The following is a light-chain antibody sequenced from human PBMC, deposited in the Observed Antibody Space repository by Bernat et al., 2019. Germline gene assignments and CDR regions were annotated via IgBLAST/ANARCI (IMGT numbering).Light chain of an antibody. CDR3: QQLDNFPLT. J-gene: IGKJ5*01. Sequence: DIQLTQSPSFLSASVGDRVTITCRASQVIGTYLAWYHQKPGKAHHLLIYGASTLQSGVPSRFSGSGYGTQFTLTISSLQPEDSATYYCQQLDNFPLTFGQGTRLEIK. V-gene: IGKV1-9*01. CDR2: GAS. CDR1: QVIGTY.